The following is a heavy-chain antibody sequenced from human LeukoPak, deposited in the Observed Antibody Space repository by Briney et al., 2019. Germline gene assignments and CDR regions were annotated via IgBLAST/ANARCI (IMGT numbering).Heavy chain of an antibody. CDR1: GDSIRSNNYY. CDR2: IFHSGSS. V-gene: IGHV4-39*01. CDR3: ARQSRHIFAFDL. Sequence: SETLSLTCTVSGDSIRSNNYYWHWIRQPPGKGLEWIANIFHSGSSFYSPSLKSRVNISIDTSKNQFSLKLISVTAADAAVYYCARQSRHIFAFDLWGQGTMVAVSS. D-gene: IGHD2-21*01. J-gene: IGHJ3*01.